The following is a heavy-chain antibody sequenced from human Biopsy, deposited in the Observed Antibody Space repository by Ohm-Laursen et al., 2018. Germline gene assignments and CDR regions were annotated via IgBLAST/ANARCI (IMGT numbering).Heavy chain of an antibody. CDR1: GGSISSDY. D-gene: IGHD6-19*01. Sequence: SETLSFTCTVSGGSISSDYWSWIRQTPGKGLEWIGYIYYSGRTNYNPSLKSRVTISVDTSKNQFSLRLNSVTAADTAVYYCARATHSTGWPYYYFYGMDVWGQGTTVTVSS. V-gene: IGHV4-59*01. CDR3: ARATHSTGWPYYYFYGMDV. J-gene: IGHJ6*02. CDR2: IYYSGRT.